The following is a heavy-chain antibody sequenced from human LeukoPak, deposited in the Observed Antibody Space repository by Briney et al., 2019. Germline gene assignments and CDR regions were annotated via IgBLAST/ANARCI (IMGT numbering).Heavy chain of an antibody. CDR1: GGSISSYY. D-gene: IGHD6-19*01. Sequence: PSETLSLTCTVSGGSISSYYWSWVRQPPGKGLEWIGYIYYSGSTNYNPSLKSRVTISVDTSKNQFSLKLSSVTAADTAVYYCARDSSGWDVFDYWGQGTLVTVSS. CDR3: ARDSSGWDVFDY. J-gene: IGHJ4*02. V-gene: IGHV4-59*12. CDR2: IYYSGST.